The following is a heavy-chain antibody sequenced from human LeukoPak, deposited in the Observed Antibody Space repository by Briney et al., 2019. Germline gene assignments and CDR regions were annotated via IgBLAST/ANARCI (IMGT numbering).Heavy chain of an antibody. CDR1: GDTLTTYS. J-gene: IGHJ4*02. CDR2: IIPIFGTT. Sequence: ASVKVSCKASGDTLTTYSISWVRQAPGQGLGWMGGIIPIFGTTQSAQKFQGRFTITADESTSTVYLDLNSLKSEDTAIYYCARVPNLNPNIAPDLWGQGTLVTVSS. CDR3: ARVPNLNPNIAPDL. V-gene: IGHV1-69*13. D-gene: IGHD2/OR15-2a*01.